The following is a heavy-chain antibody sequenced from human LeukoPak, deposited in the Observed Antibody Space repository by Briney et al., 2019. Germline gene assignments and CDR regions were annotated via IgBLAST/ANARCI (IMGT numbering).Heavy chain of an antibody. J-gene: IGHJ4*02. CDR3: TRGRPGHYYDY. CDR2: ISGSGNTI. Sequence: GGSLRLSCAASGFTFSNYAMSWARQAPGKGLEWISYISGSGNTIFYTDAMKGRFTVSRDNAKNSLYLQMDSLRDGDTAVYYCTRGRPGHYYDYWGQGTLVTVSS. D-gene: IGHD7-27*01. CDR1: GFTFSNYA. V-gene: IGHV3-48*02.